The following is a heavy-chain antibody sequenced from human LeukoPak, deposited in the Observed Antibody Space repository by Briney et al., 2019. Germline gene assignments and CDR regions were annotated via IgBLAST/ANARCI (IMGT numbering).Heavy chain of an antibody. CDR2: IIPIFGTA. V-gene: IGHV1-69*05. CDR3: AKTLRRSFDI. CDR1: GGTFSSYA. J-gene: IGHJ3*02. Sequence: GASVKVSCKASGGTFSSYAISWVRQAPGQGLEWMGRIIPIFGTANYAQKFQGRVTITTDESTSTAYMELSSLRSEDTALYYCAKTLRRSFDIWGQGTMVTVSS.